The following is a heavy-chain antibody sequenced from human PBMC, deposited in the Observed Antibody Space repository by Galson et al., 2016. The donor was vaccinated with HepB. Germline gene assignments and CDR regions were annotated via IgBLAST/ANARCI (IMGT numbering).Heavy chain of an antibody. J-gene: IGHJ4*02. CDR1: GYTFTSYG. V-gene: IGHV1-18*01. D-gene: IGHD2-15*01. Sequence: SCKASGYTFTSYGISWVRQAPGQGLGWMGWINGYNGYTNYAQKLQGRITVTTDTSTTTAYMELRSLRSDDTAVYYCARVRRSGGSFFDYWGQGTLVTVSS. CDR2: INGYNGYT. CDR3: ARVRRSGGSFFDY.